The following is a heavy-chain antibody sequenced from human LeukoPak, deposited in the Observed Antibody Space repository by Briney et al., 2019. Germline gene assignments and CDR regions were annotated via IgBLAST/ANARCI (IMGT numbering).Heavy chain of an antibody. D-gene: IGHD6-6*01. CDR2: IYYSGST. CDR1: GGSISSSSYY. J-gene: IGHJ5*02. V-gene: IGHV4-39*01. CDR3: ARLFDSSSSPDWFDP. Sequence: SETLSLTCTVSGGSISSSSYYWGWIRQPPGKGLEWIGSIYYSGSTYYNPSLKSRVTISVDTSKNQFSLKLSSMTAADTAVYYCARLFDSSSSPDWFDPWGQGTLVTVSS.